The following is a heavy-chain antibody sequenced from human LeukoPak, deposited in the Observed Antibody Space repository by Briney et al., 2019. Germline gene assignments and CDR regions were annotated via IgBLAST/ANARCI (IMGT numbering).Heavy chain of an antibody. D-gene: IGHD3-10*01. J-gene: IGHJ4*02. CDR3: AKDLDYYGSGSAFDY. V-gene: IGHV3-23*01. CDR1: GFAFSDYG. Sequence: GGSLRLSCAASGFAFSDYGMSWVRQAPGKGLEWVAAISGSGSLTYYADSLEGRFTISRDNSKNTLYLQMNSLRAEDTAVYYCAKDLDYYGSGSAFDYWGQGTLVTVSS. CDR2: ISGSGSLT.